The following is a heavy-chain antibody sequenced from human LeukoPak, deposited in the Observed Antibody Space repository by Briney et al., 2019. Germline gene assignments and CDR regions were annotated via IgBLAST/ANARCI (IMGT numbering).Heavy chain of an antibody. CDR2: ISGSGGST. CDR3: AKDLGSSWNKYFQH. J-gene: IGHJ1*01. D-gene: IGHD6-13*01. CDR1: GFTFSSYA. V-gene: IGHV3-23*01. Sequence: PGRSLRLSCAASGFTFSSYAMHWVRQAPGKGLEWVSAISGSGGSTYYADSVKGRFTISRDNSKNTLYLQMNSLRAEDTAVYYCAKDLGSSWNKYFQHWGQGTLVTVSS.